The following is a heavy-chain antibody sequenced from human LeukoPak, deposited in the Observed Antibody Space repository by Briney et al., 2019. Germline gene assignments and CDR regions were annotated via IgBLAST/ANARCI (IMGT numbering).Heavy chain of an antibody. CDR2: INTDESNI. J-gene: IGHJ4*02. V-gene: IGHV3-74*01. Sequence: GGSLRLSCAASGFTFRSFWMHWVRQVPGKGLVWVSRINTDESNIIYADSVKGRSTISRDNAKNTLYLQMNSLRAEDTAIYYCARDESVTGPTTFDYWGRGTLVTVSS. D-gene: IGHD6-19*01. CDR1: GFTFRSFW. CDR3: ARDESVTGPTTFDY.